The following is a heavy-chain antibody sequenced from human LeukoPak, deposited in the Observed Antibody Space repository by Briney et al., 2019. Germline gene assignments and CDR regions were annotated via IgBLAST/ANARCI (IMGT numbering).Heavy chain of an antibody. CDR3: AKIGRRYDFWTGYYEEEVDYMDV. CDR2: ISDNGGST. D-gene: IGHD3-3*01. Sequence: GGSLRLSCAASGFTFSSYEMNWVRQAPGKGLEWVSGISDNGGSTKYEVSVKGRFTISRDNYKDTLYLQMNSLRAEDTAVYYCAKIGRRYDFWTGYYEEEVDYMDVWGKGTTVTVSS. J-gene: IGHJ6*03. V-gene: IGHV3-23*02. CDR1: GFTFSSYE.